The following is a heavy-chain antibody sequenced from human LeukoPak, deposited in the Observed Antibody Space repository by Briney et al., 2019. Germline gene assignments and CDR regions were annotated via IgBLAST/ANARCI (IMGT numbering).Heavy chain of an antibody. CDR1: GFTFSNYW. CDR2: IKSDGNIT. J-gene: IGHJ4*02. CDR3: GRSGDFWSGSGVAY. V-gene: IGHV3-74*01. Sequence: GGSMRLSCAASGFTFSNYWMYWVRQAPGKGLVWVSQIKSDGNITNYADSVKGRFTISRDNAKNTLFLQMNSLRAEDTAVYYCGRSGDFWSGSGVAYWGQGTLVTVSS. D-gene: IGHD3-3*01.